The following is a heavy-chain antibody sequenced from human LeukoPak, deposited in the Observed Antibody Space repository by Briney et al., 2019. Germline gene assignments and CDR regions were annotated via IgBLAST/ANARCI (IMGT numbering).Heavy chain of an antibody. V-gene: IGHV3-11*04. J-gene: IGHJ4*02. CDR3: ARPLQAVWELLHY. Sequence: KSGGSLRLSCAASGFTFSDYYMSWIRQAPGKGLEWVSYISSSGSTIYYADSVKGRFTISRDNAKNSLYLQMNSLRAEDTAVYYCARPLQAVWELLHYWGQGTLVTVSS. CDR2: ISSSGSTI. D-gene: IGHD1-26*01. CDR1: GFTFSDYY.